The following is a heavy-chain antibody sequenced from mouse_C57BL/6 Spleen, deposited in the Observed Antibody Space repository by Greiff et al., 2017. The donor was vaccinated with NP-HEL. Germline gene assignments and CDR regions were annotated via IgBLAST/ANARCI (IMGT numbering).Heavy chain of an antibody. V-gene: IGHV1-26*01. CDR2: INPNNGGT. CDR3: ARWLRRKGSIDY. D-gene: IGHD2-2*01. J-gene: IGHJ2*01. Sequence: EVQLQQSGPELVKPGASVKISCKASGYTFTDYYMNWVKQSHGKSLEWIGDINPNNGGTSYNQKFKGKATLTVDKSSSTAYMELRSLTSEDSAVYYCARWLRRKGSIDYWGQGTTLTVSS. CDR1: GYTFTDYY.